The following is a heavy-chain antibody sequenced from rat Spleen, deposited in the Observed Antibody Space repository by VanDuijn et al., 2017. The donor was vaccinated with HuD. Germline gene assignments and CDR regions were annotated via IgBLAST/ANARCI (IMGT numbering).Heavy chain of an antibody. CDR1: GFSLNNYG. D-gene: IGHD4-2*01. CDR3: ARDPNTFDY. J-gene: IGHJ2*01. Sequence: QVQLKESGPGLVQPSQTLSLTCTVSGFSLNNYGVIWVRQPPGKGLEWMGVIWGNGNTNYNSALKSRLSISRDTSKSQVYLKMNSLQTEDTATYYCARDPNTFDYWGQGVMVTVSS. CDR2: IWGNGNT. V-gene: IGHV2-13*01.